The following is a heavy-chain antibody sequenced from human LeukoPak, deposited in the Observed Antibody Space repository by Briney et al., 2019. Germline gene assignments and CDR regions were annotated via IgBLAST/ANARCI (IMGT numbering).Heavy chain of an antibody. CDR1: GDNFNNYW. V-gene: IGHV5-51*01. CDR2: IYLDDSET. CDR3: ARAPPDMVRGVYFDY. D-gene: IGHD3-10*01. Sequence: NHGESLKISCKGGGDNFNNYWIVWVRQMPGKGLEWMGVIYLDDSETKYSPSFQGQVTISADKSISTAYLQWSSLKASDTAMYYCARAPPDMVRGVYFDYWGQGTLVTVSS. J-gene: IGHJ4*02.